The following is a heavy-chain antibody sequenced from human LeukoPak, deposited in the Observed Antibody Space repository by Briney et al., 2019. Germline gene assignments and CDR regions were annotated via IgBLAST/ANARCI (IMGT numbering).Heavy chain of an antibody. CDR2: IYYSGST. D-gene: IGHD2-21*02. CDR1: GDSFSSNTYY. Sequence: SETLSLTCTVSGDSFSSNTYYWAWIRQPPGKGLEYIGSIYYSGSTYYNPSLKSRVTISVDTSKNQFSLKLSSVTAADTAVYYCARTHIVVVTAIRGNAFDIWGQGTMVTVSS. CDR3: ARTHIVVVTAIRGNAFDI. V-gene: IGHV4-39*07. J-gene: IGHJ3*02.